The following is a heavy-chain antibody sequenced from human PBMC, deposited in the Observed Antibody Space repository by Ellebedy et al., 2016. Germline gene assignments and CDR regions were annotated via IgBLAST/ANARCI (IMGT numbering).Heavy chain of an antibody. V-gene: IGHV1-46*04. CDR2: INPSGGST. J-gene: IGHJ3*02. D-gene: IGHD6-13*01. CDR1: GYTFTSYY. Sequence: ASVKVSCKASGYTFTSYYMHWVRQAPGQGLEWMGIINPSGGSTSYAQKLQGRVTMTRDTSTSTVYMELSSLRSEDTAVYYCARGYRIAAAGRDEIDAFDIWGQGTMVTVSS. CDR3: ARGYRIAAAGRDEIDAFDI.